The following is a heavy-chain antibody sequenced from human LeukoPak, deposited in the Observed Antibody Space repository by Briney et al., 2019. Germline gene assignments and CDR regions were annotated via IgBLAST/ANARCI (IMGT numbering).Heavy chain of an antibody. CDR3: ARIIGRLLETPWFDL. CDR1: GYSFTSYW. Sequence: GESLKISCKGSGYSFTSYWIGWVRQMPGKGLEWMGIIYPGDSDTRYSPSFQGQVTISADKSISTAYLQWTNLKASHTAMYYCARIIGRLLETPWFDLWGQGTLVTVSS. V-gene: IGHV5-51*01. CDR2: IYPGDSDT. J-gene: IGHJ5*02. D-gene: IGHD3-16*02.